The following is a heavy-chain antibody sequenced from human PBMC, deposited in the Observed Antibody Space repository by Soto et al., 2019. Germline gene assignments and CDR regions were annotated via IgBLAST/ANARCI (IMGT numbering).Heavy chain of an antibody. V-gene: IGHV3-23*01. J-gene: IGHJ4*02. CDR2: ISGTGGTT. CDR1: GFTFSSYA. Sequence: EVQLLESGGGLVQPGGPVRLSCAASGFTFSSYAMTWVRPAPGKGLLWVSAISGTGGTTYYADSVKGRFPISPDNSSNTLPLQSTRLRAEDTAIYSCANFFVEPAGSCGRPWSFHSWGQGTLVAFSS. D-gene: IGHD6-25*01. CDR3: ANFFVEPAGSCGRPWSFHS.